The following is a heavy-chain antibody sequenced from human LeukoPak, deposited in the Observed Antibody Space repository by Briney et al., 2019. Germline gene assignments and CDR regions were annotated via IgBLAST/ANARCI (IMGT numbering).Heavy chain of an antibody. J-gene: IGHJ4*02. CDR2: INPNSGGT. D-gene: IGHD6-6*01. CDR1: GYTFTGYY. CDR3: ARDLRHRFVRVDY. Sequence: GASVKVSCKASGYTFTGYYMHWVRQAPGQGLGWMGWINPNSGGTNYAQKFQGRVTMTRDTSISTAYMELSRLRSDDTAVYYCARDLRHRFVRVDYWGQGTLVTVSS. V-gene: IGHV1-2*02.